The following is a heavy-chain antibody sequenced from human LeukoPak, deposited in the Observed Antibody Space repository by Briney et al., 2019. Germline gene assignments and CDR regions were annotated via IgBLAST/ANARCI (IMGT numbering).Heavy chain of an antibody. Sequence: TGGSLRLSCAASGFTFSDYYMSWIRQAPGKGLEWVSYISSSSTYTNYADSVKGRFTISRDNARNSLYLQMNSLRAEDTAVYYCAMYRTYGDRDYWGQGALVTVSS. J-gene: IGHJ4*02. CDR3: AMYRTYGDRDY. CDR1: GFTFSDYY. CDR2: ISSSSTYT. V-gene: IGHV3-11*06. D-gene: IGHD4-17*01.